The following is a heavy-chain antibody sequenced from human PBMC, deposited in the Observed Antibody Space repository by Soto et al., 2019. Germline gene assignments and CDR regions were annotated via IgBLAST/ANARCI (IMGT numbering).Heavy chain of an antibody. V-gene: IGHV1-18*01. CDR2: ISAYNGNT. CDR1: GYTFTSYG. D-gene: IGHD3-3*01. CDR3: ARVPQYYDFWSGYYEGAGSGYYGMDV. J-gene: IGHJ6*02. Sequence: QVQLVQSGAEVKKPGASVKVSCKASGYTFTSYGISWVRQAPGQGLEWMGWISAYNGNTNYAQKLQGRVTMTTDTSTSTAYMELRSLRSDDTAVYYCARVPQYYDFWSGYYEGAGSGYYGMDVWGQGTTVTVSS.